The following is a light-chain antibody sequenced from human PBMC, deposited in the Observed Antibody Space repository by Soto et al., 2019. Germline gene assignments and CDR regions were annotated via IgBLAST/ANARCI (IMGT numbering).Light chain of an antibody. CDR1: SSDVGGYNY. CDR2: EVS. Sequence: QSALTQPASVSGSPGQSITISCTGTSSDVGGYNYVSWYQQHPGKAPKLMIYEVSNRPSGVSNRFSGSKSGNTASLTISGLQAEDEADYDCSSYTSSSTLSFGTGTKLTVL. J-gene: IGLJ1*01. V-gene: IGLV2-14*01. CDR3: SSYTSSSTLS.